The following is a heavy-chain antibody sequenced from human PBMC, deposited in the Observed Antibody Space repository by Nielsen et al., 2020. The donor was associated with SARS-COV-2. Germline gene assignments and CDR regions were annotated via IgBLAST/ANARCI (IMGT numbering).Heavy chain of an antibody. CDR2: INGDGDKI. Sequence: VRQAPVKGLVWVSRINGDGDKISYTDSVKGRFTISRDNSKNTLYLQMNSLRAEDTAVYYCAREGLGDFWSGYYQEDYYYGMDVWGQGTTVTVS. CDR3: AREGLGDFWSGYYQEDYYYGMDV. D-gene: IGHD3-3*01. J-gene: IGHJ6*02. V-gene: IGHV3-74*01.